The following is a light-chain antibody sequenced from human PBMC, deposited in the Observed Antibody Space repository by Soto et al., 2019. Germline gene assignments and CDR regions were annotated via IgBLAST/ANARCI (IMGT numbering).Light chain of an antibody. CDR2: EGI. Sequence: QSALTQPASVSGSPGQSITISCTGSSSDVGSYNLVSWYQHHPGKAPELIIYEGIKRPSGVSDRFSGSESDNTSSLTISGLQAEDEADYYCCSYAGSSTSVVFGGGTKLTVL. J-gene: IGLJ2*01. V-gene: IGLV2-23*01. CDR1: SSDVGSYNL. CDR3: CSYAGSSTSVV.